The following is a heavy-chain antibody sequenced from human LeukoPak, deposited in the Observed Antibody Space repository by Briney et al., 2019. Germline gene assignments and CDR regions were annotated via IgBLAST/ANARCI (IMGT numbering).Heavy chain of an antibody. V-gene: IGHV3-21*01. J-gene: IGHJ4*02. CDR1: GFTFSSYS. D-gene: IGHD3-10*01. CDR2: ISSSSSYI. Sequence: PGGSLRLSCAASGFTFSSYSMNWVRQAPGKGLEWVSSISSSSSYIYYADSVKGRFTISRDNAKNSLYLQMNSLRAEDTAVYYYARAGYTVELRGVIDYWGQGTLVAVSS. CDR3: ARAGYTVELRGVIDY.